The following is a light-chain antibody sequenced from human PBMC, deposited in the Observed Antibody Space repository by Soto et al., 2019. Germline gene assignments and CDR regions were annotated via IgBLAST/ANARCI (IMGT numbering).Light chain of an antibody. CDR1: QSVSSN. J-gene: IGKJ2*01. Sequence: EIVMTQSPVTLSVSPGERATLSCRASQSVSSNLAWYQQKPGQAPRLLIYAASTRATGIPARFSGSGSGTEFTLTISSLQSEDFAVYYCQQYNNWPPEYTFGQGTKLEIK. CDR3: QQYNNWPPEYT. CDR2: AAS. V-gene: IGKV3-15*01.